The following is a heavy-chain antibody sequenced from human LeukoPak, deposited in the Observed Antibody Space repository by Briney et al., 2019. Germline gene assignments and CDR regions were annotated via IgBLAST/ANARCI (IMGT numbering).Heavy chain of an antibody. CDR2: IYYSGST. CDR3: ARDLLNEGNHLDY. J-gene: IGHJ4*02. D-gene: IGHD4-23*01. Sequence: SETLSLTCTVSGGSVSSSSYYWGWIRQPPGKGLEWIGSIYYSGSTYYNPSLKSRVTISVDTSKNQFSLKLSSVTAADTAVYYCARDLLNEGNHLDYWGQGTLVTVSS. CDR1: GGSVSSSSYY. V-gene: IGHV4-39*07.